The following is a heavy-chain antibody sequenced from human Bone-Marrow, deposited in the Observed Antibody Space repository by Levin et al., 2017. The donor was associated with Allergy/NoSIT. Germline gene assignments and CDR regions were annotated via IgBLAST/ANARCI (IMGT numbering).Heavy chain of an antibody. CDR2: INHGGST. D-gene: IGHD3-3*01. CDR1: GGSFSDYY. Sequence: SQTLSLTCAVYGGSFSDYYWNWIRQPPGKGLEWIGEINHGGSTKYNPSLKSRVTISVDTSKNQFSLKLSSVTAADTAVYYCARGRGLRFLEWLRPFDPWGQGTLVTVSS. CDR3: ARGRGLRFLEWLRPFDP. J-gene: IGHJ5*02. V-gene: IGHV4-34*01.